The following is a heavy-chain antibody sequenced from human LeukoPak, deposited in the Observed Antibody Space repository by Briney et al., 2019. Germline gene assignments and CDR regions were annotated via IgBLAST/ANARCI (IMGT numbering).Heavy chain of an antibody. V-gene: IGHV4-59*08. CDR2: IYSSGST. CDR1: GGSISAYY. D-gene: IGHD6-19*01. CDR3: ARRAVPENYFDY. Sequence: SETLSLTCTVTGGSISAYYWSWIRQPPGNGLEWIGYIYSSGSTNYNPSLKSRVTISVDTSNNQFSLKLSSVTAADTAVYYCARRAVPENYFDYWGQGTLVTVSS. J-gene: IGHJ4*02.